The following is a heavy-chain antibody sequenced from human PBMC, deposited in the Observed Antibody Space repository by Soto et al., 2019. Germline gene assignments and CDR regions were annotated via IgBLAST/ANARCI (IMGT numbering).Heavy chain of an antibody. CDR1: GGTFSSYA. V-gene: IGHV1-69*01. CDR3: ARDLEVVAAAGGYYYYGMDV. D-gene: IGHD6-13*01. CDR2: IIPIFGTA. Sequence: QVQLVQSGAEVKKPGSSVKVSCKASGGTFSSYAISWVRQAPGQGLEWMGGIIPIFGTANYAQKFQGRVTITADESTSTGYMEMSSLRSEDTAVYYCARDLEVVAAAGGYYYYGMDVWGQGTTVTFSS. J-gene: IGHJ6*02.